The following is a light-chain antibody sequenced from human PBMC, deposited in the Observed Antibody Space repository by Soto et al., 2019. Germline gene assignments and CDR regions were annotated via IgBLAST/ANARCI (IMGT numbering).Light chain of an antibody. CDR2: SNN. CDR1: SSNIGSHF. V-gene: IGLV1-47*02. J-gene: IGLJ3*02. Sequence: QSVLTQPPSASGTPGQSLTISCSGSSSNIGSHFVYWYQHLPGTAPKVLIYSNNQRPSGVPDRFSGSKSGTSASLAISGLRSEDEADYYCAAWDASLSGPVFGGGTQLTVL. CDR3: AAWDASLSGPV.